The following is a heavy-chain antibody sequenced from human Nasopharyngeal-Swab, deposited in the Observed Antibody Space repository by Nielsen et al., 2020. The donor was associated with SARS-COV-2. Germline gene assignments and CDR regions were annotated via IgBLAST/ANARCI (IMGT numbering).Heavy chain of an antibody. CDR1: GFTFSSYG. Sequence: GESLKISCAASGFTFSSYGMHWVRQAPGKGLEWAAVIWYDGSNKYYADSVKGRFTISRDNSKNTLYLQMNSLRAEDTAVYYCARDGAPGDSGSYYGMDVWGQGTTVTVSS. J-gene: IGHJ6*02. CDR3: ARDGAPGDSGSYYGMDV. CDR2: IWYDGSNK. V-gene: IGHV3-33*01. D-gene: IGHD1-26*01.